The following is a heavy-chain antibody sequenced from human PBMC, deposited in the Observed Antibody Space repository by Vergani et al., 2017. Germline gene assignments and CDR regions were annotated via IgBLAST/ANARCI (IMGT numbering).Heavy chain of an antibody. CDR3: ARNPYCGGDCYSDAFDI. Sequence: QVQLQESGPGLVKPSETLSLTCIVSGGSIGSHYWSWIRQPPGKGLEWIGYIYYSGSTNYNPSLKSRVTISVDTSKNQFSLKLSSVTAADTAVYYCARNPYCGGDCYSDAFDIWGQGRMVTVSS. J-gene: IGHJ3*02. CDR1: GGSIGSHY. D-gene: IGHD2-21*02. V-gene: IGHV4-59*11. CDR2: IYYSGST.